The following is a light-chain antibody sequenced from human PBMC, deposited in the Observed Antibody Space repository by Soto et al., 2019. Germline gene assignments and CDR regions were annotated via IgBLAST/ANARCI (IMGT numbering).Light chain of an antibody. J-gene: IGLJ1*01. CDR3: QSYDSSLSSYV. Sequence: QTVVTQPPSVSGAPGQRVTISCTGSSSNIGAGNDVHWYLQLPGTAPKLLIYANSYRPSGVPDRFSGSKSGTSASLAITGLQADDEADYYCQSYDSSLSSYVFGTGTKLTVL. CDR1: SSNIGAGND. CDR2: ANS. V-gene: IGLV1-40*01.